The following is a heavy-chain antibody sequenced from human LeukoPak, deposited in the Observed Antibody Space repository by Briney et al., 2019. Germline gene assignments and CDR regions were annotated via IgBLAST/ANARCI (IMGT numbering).Heavy chain of an antibody. J-gene: IGHJ6*03. V-gene: IGHV1-2*02. D-gene: IGHD2-15*01. CDR2: INPNSGGT. CDR3: AKAVASNHYYDIKDV. Sequence: ASVKVSCKASGYTFTGYYMHWVRQAPGQGLEWMGWINPNSGGTNYAQKFQGRVTMTRDTSISTAYMELSRLRSDDTAVYYCAKAVASNHYYDIKDVWGKGTTVNVS. CDR1: GYTFTGYY.